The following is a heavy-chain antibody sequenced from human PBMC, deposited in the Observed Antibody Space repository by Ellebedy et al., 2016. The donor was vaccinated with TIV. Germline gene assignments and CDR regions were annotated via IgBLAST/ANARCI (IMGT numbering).Heavy chain of an antibody. D-gene: IGHD2-15*01. CDR3: AKDSGYCSGGSCYPFDY. CDR1: GFTFSSKG. Sequence: GESLKISCAASGFTFSSKGMHWVRQAPGKGLEWVAGISYDGSNKYYADSVKGRLTISRDNSKNTLYLQMNSLRAEDTAVYYCAKDSGYCSGGSCYPFDYWGQGTLVTVSS. CDR2: ISYDGSNK. J-gene: IGHJ4*02. V-gene: IGHV3-30*18.